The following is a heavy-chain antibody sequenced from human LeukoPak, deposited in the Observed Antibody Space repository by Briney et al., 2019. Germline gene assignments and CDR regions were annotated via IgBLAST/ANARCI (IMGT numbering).Heavy chain of an antibody. Sequence: SETLPLTCAVYGGSFSGYYWSWIRQPPGKGLEWIGEINHSGSTNYNPSLKSRVTISVDTSKNQFSLKLSSVTAADTAVYYCARRRVVPAAFDPWGQGTLVTVSS. D-gene: IGHD2-2*01. CDR3: ARRRVVPAAFDP. J-gene: IGHJ5*02. CDR1: GGSFSGYY. CDR2: INHSGST. V-gene: IGHV4-34*01.